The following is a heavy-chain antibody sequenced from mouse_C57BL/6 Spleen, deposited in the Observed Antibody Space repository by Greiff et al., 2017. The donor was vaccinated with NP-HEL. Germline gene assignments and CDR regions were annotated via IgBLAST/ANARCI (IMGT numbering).Heavy chain of an antibody. D-gene: IGHD1-1*01. J-gene: IGHJ4*01. V-gene: IGHV1-26*01. CDR2: INPNNGGT. CDR1: GYTFTDYY. CDR3: ARRPHYYGSGYAMDY. Sequence: EVQLQQSGPELVKPGASVKISCKASGYTFTDYYMNWVKQSHGKSLEWIGDINPNNGGTSYNQKFKGKATLTVDKSSSTAYMELRSLTSEDSAVYYCARRPHYYGSGYAMDYWGQGTSVTVSS.